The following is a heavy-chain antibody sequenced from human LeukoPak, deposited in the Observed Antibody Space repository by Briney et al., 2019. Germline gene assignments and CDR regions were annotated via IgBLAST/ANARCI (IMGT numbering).Heavy chain of an antibody. CDR2: INTNTGNP. Sequence: ASVKVSCKASGYTFTSYAMNWVRQAPGQGLEWMGWINTNTGNPTYAQGFTGRFVFSLDTSVSTAYLQISSLKAEDTAVYYCARVFPQEEYDSSGYYDYWGQGTLVTVSS. J-gene: IGHJ4*02. CDR3: ARVFPQEEYDSSGYYDY. D-gene: IGHD3-22*01. CDR1: GYTFTSYA. V-gene: IGHV7-4-1*02.